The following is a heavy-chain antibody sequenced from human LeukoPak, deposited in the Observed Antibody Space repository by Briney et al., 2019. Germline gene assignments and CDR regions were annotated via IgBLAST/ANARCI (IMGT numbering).Heavy chain of an antibody. J-gene: IGHJ4*02. CDR1: GGSISSYY. Sequence: LSLTCTVSGGSISSYYRSWIRQPPGKGLEWVSGISWNSGGIGYADSVKGRFTISRDNAKNSLYLQMNSLRAEDTALYYCAKGRSGCYEDPFDYWGQGTLVTVSS. CDR2: ISWNSGGI. D-gene: IGHD3-22*01. V-gene: IGHV3-9*01. CDR3: AKGRSGCYEDPFDY.